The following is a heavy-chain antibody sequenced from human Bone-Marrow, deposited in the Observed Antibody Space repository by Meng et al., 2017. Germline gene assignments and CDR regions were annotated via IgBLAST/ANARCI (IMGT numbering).Heavy chain of an antibody. CDR3: ARDGGYYDSSGYPRYYYYYGMDV. J-gene: IGHJ6*02. Sequence: GESLKISCAASGFTFSSYSMNWVRQAPGKGLEWVSSISSSSSYIYYADSVKGRFTISRDNAKNSLYLQMHSLRAEDTAVYYCARDGGYYDSSGYPRYYYYYGMDVWGQGTTVTVSS. D-gene: IGHD3-22*01. V-gene: IGHV3-21*01. CDR1: GFTFSSYS. CDR2: ISSSSSYI.